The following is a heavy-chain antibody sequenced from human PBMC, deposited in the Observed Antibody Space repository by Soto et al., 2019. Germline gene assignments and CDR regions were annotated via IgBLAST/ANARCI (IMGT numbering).Heavy chain of an antibody. CDR2: IYHSGST. D-gene: IGHD5-18*01. Sequence: SETLSLTCAVSGGSISSGGYSWSWVRQPPGKGLEWIGYIYHSGSTYYNPSLKSRVTISVDTSKNQFSLKLSSVTAADTAVYYCARDKSGYRYYYFDYRAQRTPVTVSS. CDR3: ARDKSGYRYYYFDY. J-gene: IGHJ4*02. V-gene: IGHV4-30-2*05. CDR1: GGSISSGGYS.